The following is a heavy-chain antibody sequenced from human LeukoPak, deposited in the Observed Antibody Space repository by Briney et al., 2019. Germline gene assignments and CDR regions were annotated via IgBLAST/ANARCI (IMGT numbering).Heavy chain of an antibody. Sequence: ASVKVSCKASGYTFTSYDINWVRQATGQGLERMGWMNPNSGNTGYAQKFQGRVTMTRNTSISTAYMELSSLRSEDTAVYYCARGLLWFGESFGNYWGQGTLVTVSS. J-gene: IGHJ4*02. CDR3: ARGLLWFGESFGNY. D-gene: IGHD3-10*01. V-gene: IGHV1-8*01. CDR2: MNPNSGNT. CDR1: GYTFTSYD.